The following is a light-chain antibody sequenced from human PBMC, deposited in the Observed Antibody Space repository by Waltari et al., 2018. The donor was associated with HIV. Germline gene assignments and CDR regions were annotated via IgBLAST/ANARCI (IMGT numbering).Light chain of an antibody. CDR1: QSLLHPSNNKNY. CDR3: QQFYSSVAYS. V-gene: IGKV4-1*01. CDR2: WAS. Sequence: DIVMTQSPDSLAVSLGERATFNCKSSQSLLHPSNNKNYLAWFQQKPGQPPKALIYWASTRRFGVPDRFRGSGSETNFTLTINALQAEDVALYFCQQFYSSVAYSFGAGTRLQIK. J-gene: IGKJ2*01.